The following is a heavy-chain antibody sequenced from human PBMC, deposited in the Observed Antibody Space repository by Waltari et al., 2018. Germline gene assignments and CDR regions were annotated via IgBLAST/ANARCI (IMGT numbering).Heavy chain of an antibody. Sequence: EVQLVESGGNLIQPGGSLRLSCAASASTVSGNYMSWVRQAPGKGLECVSVIYSGGSTYYADSVKGRFTISRDNSKNTLYLQMNSLRAEDTAVYYCARGSIAASGTFDYWGQGTLVTVSS. V-gene: IGHV3-53*01. CDR2: IYSGGST. CDR1: ASTVSGNY. CDR3: ARGSIAASGTFDY. D-gene: IGHD6-13*01. J-gene: IGHJ4*02.